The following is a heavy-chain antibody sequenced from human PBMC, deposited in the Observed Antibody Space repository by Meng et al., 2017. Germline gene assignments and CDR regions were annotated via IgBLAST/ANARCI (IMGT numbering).Heavy chain of an antibody. J-gene: IGHJ5*02. D-gene: IGHD6-6*01. Sequence: QVHRQQSATGLLNPSEARSLTCAVYGGAFSGYYWSWIRQPPGKGLEWIGEINHSGSTNYNPSLKSRVTISVDTSKNQFSLKLSSVTAADTAVYYCARRRGGSSDWFDPWGQGTLVTVSS. CDR3: ARRRGGSSDWFDP. V-gene: IGHV4-34*02. CDR1: GGAFSGYY. CDR2: INHSGST.